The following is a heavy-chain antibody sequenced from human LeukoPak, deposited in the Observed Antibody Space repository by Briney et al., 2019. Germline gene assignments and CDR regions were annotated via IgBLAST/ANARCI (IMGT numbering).Heavy chain of an antibody. D-gene: IGHD6-19*01. V-gene: IGHV3-23*01. CDR2: INANSGTT. CDR1: GFAFSVYA. Sequence: PGGSLRLSCTASGFAFSVYAMSWLRPPLGKGLERVSTINANSGTTSYAASVRGRFTISRDNSKNTLYIQLNTLRADDTATYYCAKPISGGLAVTADWFHPWGQGTLVVVSS. CDR3: AKPISGGLAVTADWFHP. J-gene: IGHJ5*01.